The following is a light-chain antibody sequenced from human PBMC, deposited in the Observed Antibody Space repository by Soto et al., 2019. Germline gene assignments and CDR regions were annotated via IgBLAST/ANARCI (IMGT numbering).Light chain of an antibody. CDR1: SSDVGAYNY. V-gene: IGLV2-14*01. CDR3: SSYISSSTLVV. J-gene: IGLJ2*01. Sequence: QSVLTQPASVSGSPGQSITISCTGTSSDVGAYNYISWYQQYPGTAPKIMIYEVSSRPSGVSHRFSGSKSGNTASLTISGLQAEDEADYYCSSYISSSTLVVFGGGTQLTVL. CDR2: EVS.